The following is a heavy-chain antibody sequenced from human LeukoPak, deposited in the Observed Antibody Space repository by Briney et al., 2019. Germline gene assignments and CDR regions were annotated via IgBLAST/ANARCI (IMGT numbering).Heavy chain of an antibody. D-gene: IGHD2-15*01. CDR1: GRSINSYL. J-gene: IGHJ4*02. CDR3: AREGRSSTPGY. CDR2: ISYSGST. Sequence: SSETLSLTCTVSGRSINSYLWTWVRQPAGKGLEWIGRISYSGSTNYNPSLKSRVTMSVDTSKNQFSLKLSSVTAADTAVYYCAREGRSSTPGYWGQGTLVTVSS. V-gene: IGHV4-4*07.